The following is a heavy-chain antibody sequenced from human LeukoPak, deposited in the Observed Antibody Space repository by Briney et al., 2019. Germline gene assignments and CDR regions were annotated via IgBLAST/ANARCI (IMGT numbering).Heavy chain of an antibody. J-gene: IGHJ4*02. CDR2: ISSSSSYI. CDR1: GFTFSNFG. D-gene: IGHD6-19*01. V-gene: IGHV3-21*01. Sequence: PGRSLRLSCAASGFTFSNFGMHWVRQAPGKGLEWVSSISSSSSYIYYADSVKGRFTISRDNAKNSLYLQMNSLRAEDTAVYYCARGLAVAGNDYWGQGTLVTVSS. CDR3: ARGLAVAGNDY.